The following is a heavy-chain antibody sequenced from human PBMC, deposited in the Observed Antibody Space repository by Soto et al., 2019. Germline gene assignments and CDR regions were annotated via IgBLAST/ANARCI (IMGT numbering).Heavy chain of an antibody. D-gene: IGHD5-12*01. Sequence: QVQLQESGPGLVKPSQTLSLTCTVSGGSISSGGYYWCWIRQLPGKGLEWIGYIYYTGNSHYNPSLQRRISISVDTSKNQFSLKLRSGSTADTAVYYCARMGGFSGYDLDPWGQGTLVTVSS. CDR2: IYYTGNS. CDR3: ARMGGFSGYDLDP. V-gene: IGHV4-31*03. CDR1: GGSISSGGYY. J-gene: IGHJ5*02.